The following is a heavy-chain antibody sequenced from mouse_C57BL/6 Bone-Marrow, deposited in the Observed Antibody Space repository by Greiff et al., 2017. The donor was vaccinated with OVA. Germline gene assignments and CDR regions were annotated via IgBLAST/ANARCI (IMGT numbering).Heavy chain of an antibody. D-gene: IGHD2-1*01. CDR3: TSYGNWDY. V-gene: IGHV14-4*01. CDR1: GFNIKDDY. CDR2: IDPENGDT. J-gene: IGHJ2*01. Sequence: EVQLQQSGAELVRPGASVKLSCTASGFNIKDDYMHWVKQRPEQGLEWIGWIDPENGDTEYASKFQGKATITADTSSNTAYLQLSSRTSEDTAVYYCTSYGNWDYWGQGTTLTVSS.